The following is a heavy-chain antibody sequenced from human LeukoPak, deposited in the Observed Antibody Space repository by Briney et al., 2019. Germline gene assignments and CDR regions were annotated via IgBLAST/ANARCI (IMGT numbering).Heavy chain of an antibody. V-gene: IGHV3-23*01. J-gene: IGHJ4*02. CDR3: ARDRYYYDSSGYATYFDY. Sequence: GGSLRLSRAAPGFIFSSYNMNWVRQAPGKGLEWVSAISGSGGSTYYADSVKGRFTISRDNSKNTLYLQMNSLRAEDTAVYYCARDRYYYDSSGYATYFDYWGQGTLVTVSS. CDR1: GFIFSSYN. D-gene: IGHD3-22*01. CDR2: ISGSGGST.